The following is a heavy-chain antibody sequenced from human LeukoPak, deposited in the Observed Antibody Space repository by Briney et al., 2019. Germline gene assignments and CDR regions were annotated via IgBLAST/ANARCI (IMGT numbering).Heavy chain of an antibody. D-gene: IGHD4-23*01. V-gene: IGHV3-23*01. J-gene: IGHJ4*02. CDR3: ARGAHKRDDYGGFFDY. Sequence: GGSLRLSCAASGFTFSSYGMSWVRQAPGKGLEWVSAISGSGGSTYYADSVKGRFSISRDNSKNTLYLQMNSLRAEDTAVYYCARGAHKRDDYGGFFDYWGQGTLVTVSS. CDR1: GFTFSSYG. CDR2: ISGSGGST.